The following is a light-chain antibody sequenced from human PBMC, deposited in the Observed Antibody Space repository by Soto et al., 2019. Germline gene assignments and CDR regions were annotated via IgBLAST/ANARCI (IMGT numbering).Light chain of an antibody. CDR3: CSYAGSSTLV. CDR1: SSDVGSYNL. Sequence: LTQPASVSGSPGQSITISCTGTSSDVGSYNLVSWYQQHPGKAPKLMIYEGSKRPSGVSNRFSGSKSGNTASLTISGLQAEDEADYYCCSYAGSSTLVFGGGTKVTVL. J-gene: IGLJ2*01. CDR2: EGS. V-gene: IGLV2-23*01.